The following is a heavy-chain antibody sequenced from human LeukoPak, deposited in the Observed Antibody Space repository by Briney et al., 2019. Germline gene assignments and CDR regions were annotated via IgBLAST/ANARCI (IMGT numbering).Heavy chain of an antibody. CDR3: ATSSGQDNGELDY. CDR2: IYYSGST. V-gene: IGHV4-59*01. J-gene: IGHJ4*02. D-gene: IGHD6-19*01. Sequence: SETLSLTCTVSGGSISSYYWSWIRQPPGKGLEWIGYIYYSGSTNYNPSLKSRVTISVDTSKNQFSLKLSSVTAADTAVYYCATSSGQDNGELDYWGQGTLVTVSS. CDR1: GGSISSYY.